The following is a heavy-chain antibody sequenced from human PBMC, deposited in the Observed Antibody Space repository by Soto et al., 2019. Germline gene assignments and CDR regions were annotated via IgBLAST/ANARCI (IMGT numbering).Heavy chain of an antibody. J-gene: IGHJ4*02. CDR3: ARDLGYYDSSGYFDY. D-gene: IGHD3-22*01. CDR1: GFTFSDHY. CDR2: ISSSGDII. V-gene: IGHV3-11*01. Sequence: RLSCAASGFTFSDHYMSWIRQAPGKGLEWVSYISSSGDIIYYADSVKGRFTISRDNAKNSLYLQMNSLRAEDTAVYYCARDLGYYDSSGYFDYWGQGTLVTVSS.